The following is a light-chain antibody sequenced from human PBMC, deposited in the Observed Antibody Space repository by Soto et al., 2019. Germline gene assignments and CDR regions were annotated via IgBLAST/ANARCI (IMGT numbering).Light chain of an antibody. V-gene: IGLV2-14*01. CDR1: TRDVGGNKY. J-gene: IGLJ2*01. CDR2: EVT. CDR3: STYINSITFVI. Sequence: QSALTQPASVSGSPGQAITISCTGTTRDVGGNKYVSWYQQHPGKAPKLMIYEVTNRPSGVSTRFSGSKSGNTASLTISGLQAEDEGDYYCSTYINSITFVIFGGGTKLTVL.